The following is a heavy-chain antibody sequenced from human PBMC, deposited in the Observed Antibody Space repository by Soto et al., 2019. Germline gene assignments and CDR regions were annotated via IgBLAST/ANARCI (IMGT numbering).Heavy chain of an antibody. CDR2: IKHDGTEK. J-gene: IGHJ4*02. CDR3: ARGYRGCVPLAAPFDY. D-gene: IGHD5-12*01. V-gene: IGHV3-7*04. CDR1: GFTFSSYW. Sequence: EVQLVESGGDLVQPGGSLRLSCAASGFTFSSYWMSWVRQAPGKGLEGVANIKHDGTEKYYVDSVKGRFTISRDNAKNSLYLQMSRLRAEDTAVYYCARGYRGCVPLAAPFDYWGQGTLVTVSS.